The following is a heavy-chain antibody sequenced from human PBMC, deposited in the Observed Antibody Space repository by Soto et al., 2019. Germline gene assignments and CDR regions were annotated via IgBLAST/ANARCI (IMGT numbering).Heavy chain of an antibody. CDR1: GFTFSSYW. V-gene: IGHV3-7*03. CDR3: AREGGYSYGLRKYYFDY. CDR2: IKQDGSEK. J-gene: IGHJ4*02. Sequence: GGSLRLSCAASGFTFSSYWMSWVRQAPGKGLEWVANIKQDGSEKYYVDSVKGRFTISRDNAKNSLYLQMNSLGAEDTAVYYCAREGGYSYGLRKYYFDYWGQGTLVTVSS. D-gene: IGHD5-18*01.